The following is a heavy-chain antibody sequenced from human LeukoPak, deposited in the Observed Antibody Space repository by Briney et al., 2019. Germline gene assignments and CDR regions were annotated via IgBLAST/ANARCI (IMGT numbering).Heavy chain of an antibody. J-gene: IGHJ4*02. CDR1: GFIFNNYA. D-gene: IGHD6-19*01. CDR2: MRWNSGSI. V-gene: IGHV3-9*01. CDR3: ARDNRRHYTSGPNPASLR. Sequence: GRSLRLFCAVSGFIFNNYAMHWVRQPPGKGREWVSGMRWNSGSIDYAHSVKGRLTISRDNAKNSLYLQMNSLRVEDTAFYYCARDNRRHYTSGPNPASLRWGQGALVTVSS.